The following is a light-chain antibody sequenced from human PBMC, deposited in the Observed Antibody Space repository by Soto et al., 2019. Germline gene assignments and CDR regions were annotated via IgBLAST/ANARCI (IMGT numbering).Light chain of an antibody. CDR3: SSYTSSSTPVV. Sequence: QSVLTQPASVSGSPGQASTISCTGTSSDVGGYNYVSWYQQHPGKAPQLMIYEVSNRPSGVSNRFSGSKSGNTASLTISGLQAEDEADYYCSSYTSSSTPVVFGGGTKVPVL. CDR2: EVS. CDR1: SSDVGGYNY. J-gene: IGLJ2*01. V-gene: IGLV2-14*01.